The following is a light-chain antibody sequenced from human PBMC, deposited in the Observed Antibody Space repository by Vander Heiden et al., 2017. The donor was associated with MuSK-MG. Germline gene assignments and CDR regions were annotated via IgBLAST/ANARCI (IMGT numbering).Light chain of an antibody. V-gene: IGKV3-15*01. CDR2: GAS. Sequence: DILMTQSPATLSVSPGERATLSCRASQSVSTNLAWYQQKPGQTPRLLIYGASTRATGIPARFSGSGSGTEFTLTISRLQSEDSAVYYCQHDNNWPWAFGQGTKVEIK. CDR3: QHDNNWPWA. J-gene: IGKJ1*01. CDR1: QSVSTN.